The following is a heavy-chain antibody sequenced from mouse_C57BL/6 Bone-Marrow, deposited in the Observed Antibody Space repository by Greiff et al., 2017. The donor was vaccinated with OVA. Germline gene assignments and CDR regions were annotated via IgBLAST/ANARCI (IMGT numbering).Heavy chain of an antibody. CDR3: TQGDYYGSGAY. J-gene: IGHJ3*01. Sequence: EVQLQQSGTVLARPGASVKMSCKTSGYTFTSYWMHWVKQRPGQGLEWQGAIYPGNSATRYNQKFTGKAKLTAVTSASTAYMELSRLTNGDSAGYYCTQGDYYGSGAYWGQGTLVTGSA. D-gene: IGHD1-1*01. V-gene: IGHV1-5*01. CDR1: GYTFTSYW. CDR2: IYPGNSAT.